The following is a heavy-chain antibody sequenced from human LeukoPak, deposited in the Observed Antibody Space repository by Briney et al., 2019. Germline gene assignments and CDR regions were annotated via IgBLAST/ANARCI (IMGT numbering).Heavy chain of an antibody. CDR1: GFTFSSYS. J-gene: IGHJ5*02. CDR3: ARAYETYYYGSGGLDP. D-gene: IGHD3-10*01. CDR2: ISSSSSYI. Sequence: NPGGSLRLSCAASGFTFSSYSMNWVRQAPGKGLEWVSSISSSSSYIYYADSVKGRFTISRDNAKNSLYLQMNSLRAEDTAVYYCARAYETYYYGSGGLDPWGQGTLVTVSS. V-gene: IGHV3-21*01.